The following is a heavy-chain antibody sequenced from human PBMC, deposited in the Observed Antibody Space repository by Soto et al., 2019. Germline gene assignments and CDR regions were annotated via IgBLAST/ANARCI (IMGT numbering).Heavy chain of an antibody. J-gene: IGHJ4*02. CDR2: IYYSGST. Sequence: SETLSLTCTVSGGSISSGDDYWSWIRQPPGKGLEWIGYIYYSGSTYYNPSLKSRVTISVDTSKNQFSLKLSSVTAADTAVYYCARSPAGLRTFDYWGQGTPVTVSS. CDR3: ARSPAGLRTFDY. CDR1: GGSISSGDDY. V-gene: IGHV4-30-4*01. D-gene: IGHD4-17*01.